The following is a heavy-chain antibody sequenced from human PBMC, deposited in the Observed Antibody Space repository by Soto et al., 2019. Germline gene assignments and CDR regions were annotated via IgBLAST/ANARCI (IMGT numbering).Heavy chain of an antibody. J-gene: IGHJ4*02. CDR3: ARRAYFYDSSAFSPHYLDF. Sequence: GGSLRLSCAASGFTFSNYNMNWVRQAPGKGLGWVSYIDSSGSTMYYADSVKGRFTISRDNAKNSLNLQMNSLRDEDTAVYFCARRAYFYDSSAFSPHYLDFWGQGTLVTVSS. CDR2: IDSSGSTM. D-gene: IGHD3-22*01. V-gene: IGHV3-48*02. CDR1: GFTFSNYN.